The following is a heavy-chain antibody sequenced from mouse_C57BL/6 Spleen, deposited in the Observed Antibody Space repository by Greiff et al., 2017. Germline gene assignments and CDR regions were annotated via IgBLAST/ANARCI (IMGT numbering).Heavy chain of an antibody. V-gene: IGHV1-61*01. D-gene: IGHD2-3*01. J-gene: IGHJ1*03. CDR3: ARWDGYYTGYFDV. Sequence: QVQLQQPGAELVRPGSSVKLSCKASGYTFTSYWMDWVKQRPGQGLEWIGNIYPSDSETHYNQKFKDKATLTVDKSSSTAYMQLSSLTSEDSAVYYCARWDGYYTGYFDVWGTGTTVTVSS. CDR2: IYPSDSET. CDR1: GYTFTSYW.